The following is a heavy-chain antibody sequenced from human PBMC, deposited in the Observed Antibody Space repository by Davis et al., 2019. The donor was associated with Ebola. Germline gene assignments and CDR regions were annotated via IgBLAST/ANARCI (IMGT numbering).Heavy chain of an antibody. D-gene: IGHD3-3*01. CDR3: ARARSYDFWSGYSVFDY. Sequence: SETLSLTCTVSGGSISSGDYYWSWIRQPPGKGLEWIGYIYYSGSTYYNPSLKSRVTISVDTSKNQFSLKLSSVTAADTAVYYCARARSYDFWSGYSVFDYWSQGTLVTVSS. CDR2: IYYSGST. V-gene: IGHV4-30-4*01. J-gene: IGHJ4*02. CDR1: GGSISSGDYY.